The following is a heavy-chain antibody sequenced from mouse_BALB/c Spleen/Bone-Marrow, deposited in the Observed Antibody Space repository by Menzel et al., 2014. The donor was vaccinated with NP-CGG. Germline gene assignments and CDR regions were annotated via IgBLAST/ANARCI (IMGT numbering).Heavy chain of an antibody. D-gene: IGHD2-1*01. J-gene: IGHJ2*01. Sequence: VHLQQPGPELVKPGASVKISCKASGYTFTDYNMHWMKQSHGKSLEWIGYIYPYNGGTGYNQKFKNKATLTVDSSSSTAYMELRSLTSEDSAVYSCARRDGNYVGYFDYWGQGTTLTVSS. V-gene: IGHV1S29*02. CDR1: GYTFTDYN. CDR2: IYPYNGGT. CDR3: ARRDGNYVGYFDY.